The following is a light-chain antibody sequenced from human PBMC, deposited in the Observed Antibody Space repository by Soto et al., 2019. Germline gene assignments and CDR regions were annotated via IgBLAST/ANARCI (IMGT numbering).Light chain of an antibody. CDR3: HQYYLTPYT. Sequence: DIVMTQSPGSLAVSLGERATINCKSSQTVLYSSNNKNYLAWYQQKPGQPPKLLIYWASTRESGVPDRFSGSGSGTDFTLTINSLQAEDVAVYYCHQYYLTPYTFGQGTKLELK. V-gene: IGKV4-1*01. CDR1: QTVLYSSNNKNY. J-gene: IGKJ2*01. CDR2: WAS.